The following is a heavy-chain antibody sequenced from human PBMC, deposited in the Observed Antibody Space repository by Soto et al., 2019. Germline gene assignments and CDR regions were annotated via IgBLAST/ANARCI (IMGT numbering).Heavy chain of an antibody. CDR3: AREARVLRYFDWLPTGADFDY. V-gene: IGHV1-2*04. CDR2: INPNSGGT. CDR1: GYTFTGYY. J-gene: IGHJ4*02. Sequence: ASVKVSCKASGYTFTGYYMHWVRQAPGQGLEWMGWINPNSGGTNYAQKFQGWVTMTRDTSISTAYMELSRLRSDDTAVYYCAREARVLRYFDWLPTGADFDYWGQGTLVTVSS. D-gene: IGHD3-9*01.